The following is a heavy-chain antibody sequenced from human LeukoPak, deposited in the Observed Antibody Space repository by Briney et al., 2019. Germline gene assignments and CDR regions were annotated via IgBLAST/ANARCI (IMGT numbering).Heavy chain of an antibody. J-gene: IGHJ4*02. D-gene: IGHD3-3*01. Sequence: GGSLRLSCAASGFTFSNAWMSWVRQAPGKGLEWVGRIKSKTDGGTTDYAAPVKGRFTISRDDSKNTLYLQMNSLKTEDTAVYYCTTAKVLRFLEWSRSTTDYWGQGTLVTVSS. CDR2: IKSKTDGGTT. CDR3: TTAKVLRFLEWSRSTTDY. CDR1: GFTFSNAW. V-gene: IGHV3-15*01.